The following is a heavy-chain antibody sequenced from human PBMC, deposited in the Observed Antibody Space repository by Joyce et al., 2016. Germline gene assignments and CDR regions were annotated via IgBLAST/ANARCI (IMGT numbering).Heavy chain of an antibody. J-gene: IGHJ4*02. Sequence: QLQLQESGPRLLKPSETLSLTCDISGVSIGGSSYFWAWIRQPPGKGLEWIGNSYSRGGTSYNPSLKSRVSISVDTSKNQFSLRRTSVSAADTAVYYCARHPGDYFDYWGQGSLVSVSS. D-gene: IGHD4-17*01. V-gene: IGHV4-39*01. CDR1: GVSIGGSSYF. CDR3: ARHPGDYFDY. CDR2: SYSRGGT.